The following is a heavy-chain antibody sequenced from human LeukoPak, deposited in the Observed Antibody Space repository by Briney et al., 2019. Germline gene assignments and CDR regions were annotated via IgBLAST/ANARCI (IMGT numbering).Heavy chain of an antibody. CDR2: MHQSGTT. D-gene: IGHD3-10*01. Sequence: SGTLSLTCAVSGGSIGSSDWWSWVRQPPGKGLEWIGEMHQSGTTNYNPSLKSRVTMSVDKSKNQFTLKLSSVTAADTAVYFCASADYYRIDFWGQGTLVTVSS. J-gene: IGHJ4*02. CDR3: ASADYYRIDF. CDR1: GGSIGSSDW. V-gene: IGHV4-4*02.